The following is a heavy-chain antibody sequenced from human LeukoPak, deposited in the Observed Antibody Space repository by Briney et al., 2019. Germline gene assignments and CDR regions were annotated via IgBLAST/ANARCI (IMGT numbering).Heavy chain of an antibody. Sequence: SETLSLTCTVSGGTISCYFWSWIRQPPGKGLEWIAYIDYSGSTNYNPSLKSRLTISLDASKNQFSLKLSSVTAADTAVYYCARDRRRELLHAFDIWGQGTMVTVSS. CDR2: IDYSGST. D-gene: IGHD1-26*01. CDR3: ARDRRRELLHAFDI. V-gene: IGHV4-59*01. J-gene: IGHJ3*02. CDR1: GGTISCYF.